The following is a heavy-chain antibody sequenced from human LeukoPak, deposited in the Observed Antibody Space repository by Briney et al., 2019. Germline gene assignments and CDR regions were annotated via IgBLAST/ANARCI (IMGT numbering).Heavy chain of an antibody. V-gene: IGHV4-31*03. CDR2: IYYSGST. CDR3: ARGGGVAPLLY. D-gene: IGHD4-23*01. CDR1: GGSISSGGYY. Sequence: SETLSLTCTVSGGSISSGGYYWSWVRQHPGRGLEWIGYIYYSGSTYYNPSLKGRVTISVDTSKNQFSLKLSSVTAADTAVYYCARGGGVAPLLYWGQGTLVTVSS. J-gene: IGHJ4*02.